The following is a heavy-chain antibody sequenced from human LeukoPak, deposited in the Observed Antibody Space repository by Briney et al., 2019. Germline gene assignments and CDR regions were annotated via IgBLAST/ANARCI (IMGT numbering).Heavy chain of an antibody. V-gene: IGHV1-18*01. Sequence: EASVKVSCKASGYTFTSYGISWVRQAPGQGLEWMGWISAYNGNTNYAQKLQGRVTLTTDTPTTTAYMELRSLISDDTALYYCARTRPTVEGWGFDYWGQGTLVTVSS. CDR2: ISAYNGNT. CDR1: GYTFTSYG. CDR3: ARTRPTVEGWGFDY. D-gene: IGHD4-23*01. J-gene: IGHJ4*02.